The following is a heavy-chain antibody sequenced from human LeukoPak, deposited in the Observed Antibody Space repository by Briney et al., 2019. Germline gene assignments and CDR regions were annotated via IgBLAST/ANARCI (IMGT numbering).Heavy chain of an antibody. J-gene: IGHJ3*02. D-gene: IGHD6-19*01. CDR1: GFTFSSYA. CDR3: ARDRRWLVPKNHDAFDI. V-gene: IGHV3-23*01. Sequence: GGSLRLSCAASGFTFSSYAMSWVRQAPGKGLEWVSAISGSGGSTYYADSVKGRFTISRDNSKNTLYLQMNSLRVEDTAVYYCARDRRWLVPKNHDAFDIWGQGTMVTVSS. CDR2: ISGSGGST.